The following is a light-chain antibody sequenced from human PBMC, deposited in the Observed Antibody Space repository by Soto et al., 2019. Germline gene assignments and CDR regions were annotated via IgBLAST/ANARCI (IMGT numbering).Light chain of an antibody. V-gene: IGKV3D-15*01. CDR2: GAS. J-gene: IGKJ1*01. CDR1: QSVSSN. CDR3: QQYNNWPPWT. Sequence: EIVMTQSPATLSVSPGERATLSCRASQSVSSNLAWYQQKPGQAPRLLIYGASIRATGIPARFSGSGSGTEFTLTISSLQSEDFAVYYCQQYNNWPPWTFGQGTKVEMK.